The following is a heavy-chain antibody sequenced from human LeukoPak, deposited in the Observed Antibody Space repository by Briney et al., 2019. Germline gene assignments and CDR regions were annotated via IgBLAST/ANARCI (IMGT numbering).Heavy chain of an antibody. CDR2: IYPGDSDT. J-gene: IGHJ6*02. CDR1: GYSFTSYW. CDR3: ARCLRGYCSGGSCYTPHYYYGMDV. V-gene: IGHV5-51*01. Sequence: ESLKISCKGSGYSFTSYWIGWVRQMPGKGLEWMGIIYPGDSDTRYSPSFQGQVTISADKSISTAYLQWSSLKASDTAMYYCARCLRGYCSGGSCYTPHYYYGMDVWGQGTTVTVSS. D-gene: IGHD2-15*01.